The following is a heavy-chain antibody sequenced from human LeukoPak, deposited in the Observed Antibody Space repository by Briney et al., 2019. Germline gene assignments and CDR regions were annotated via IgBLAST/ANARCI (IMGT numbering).Heavy chain of an antibody. CDR3: ARSAYCSTSSCLGGSGYSSFDS. CDR2: ISGSSSYI. J-gene: IGHJ4*02. Sequence: GGSLRLSCAASGFTFSSYSMNWVRQAPGKGLEWVSSISGSSSYIYYADSVKGRFTISRHNAKNSLYLQMNSLRAEDTAVYYCARSAYCSTSSCLGGSGYSSFDSWGQGTLVIVSS. CDR1: GFTFSSYS. V-gene: IGHV3-21*01. D-gene: IGHD2-15*01.